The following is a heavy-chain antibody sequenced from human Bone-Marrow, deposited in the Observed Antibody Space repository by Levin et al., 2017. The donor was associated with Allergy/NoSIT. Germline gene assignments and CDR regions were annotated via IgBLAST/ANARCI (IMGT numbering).Heavy chain of an antibody. CDR2: INSSGST. V-gene: IGHV4-34*01. CDR1: GRSISGYY. J-gene: IGHJ6*02. CDR3: ARVKGRNYFYYGMDV. D-gene: IGHD3-10*01. Sequence: PSETLSLTCSVSGRSISGYYWSWLRQPPGKGLEWIGEINSSGSTNYNASLKSRVTIFVDTSKNEFSLTLTSVTAADTAVYYCARVKGRNYFYYGMDVWGQGTTVTVSS.